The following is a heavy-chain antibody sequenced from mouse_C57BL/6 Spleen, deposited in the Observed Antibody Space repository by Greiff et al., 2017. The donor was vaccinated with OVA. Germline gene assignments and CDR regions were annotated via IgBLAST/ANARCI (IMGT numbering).Heavy chain of an antibody. CDR2: IDPETGGT. Sequence: QVQLKVSGAELVRPGASVTLSCKASGYTFTDYEMHWVKQTPVHGLEWIGVIDPETGGTAYNQKFKGKAILTADKSSSTAYMKLRSLTSEDSAVYYCTRFCNDVGYAMDYWGQGTSVTVSS. D-gene: IGHD2-1*01. J-gene: IGHJ4*01. CDR1: GYTFTDYE. V-gene: IGHV1-15*01. CDR3: TRFCNDVGYAMDY.